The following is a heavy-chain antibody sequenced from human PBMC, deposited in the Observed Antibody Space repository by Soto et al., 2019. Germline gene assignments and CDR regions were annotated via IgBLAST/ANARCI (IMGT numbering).Heavy chain of an antibody. V-gene: IGHV3-53*01. Sequence: EVQLVESGGGLIQPGGSLRLSCAASGFSVSSSYLSWVRQAPGKGLEWVSIIYADGTTYYADAVKGRFTISRNDSKNTLYLQMNSLRVEDTAVYYCARDSISFGPGVNDYWGQGTLVFVS. CDR3: ARDSISFGPGVNDY. J-gene: IGHJ4*02. CDR2: IYADGTT. D-gene: IGHD5-18*01. CDR1: GFSVSSSY.